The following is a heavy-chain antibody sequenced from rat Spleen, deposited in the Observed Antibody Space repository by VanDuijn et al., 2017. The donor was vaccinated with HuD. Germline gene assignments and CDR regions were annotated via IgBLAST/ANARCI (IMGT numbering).Heavy chain of an antibody. V-gene: IGHV5S13*01. Sequence: EVQLVESGGGLVQPGRSLKLSCAASGFTFSNYGMAWVRQAPTKGLEWVASISTGGGNTYYPDSVKGRFTISRDNAKNNQSLQMDSLRSEDTATYYCARSTISAIYFYWYVDFWGPGTMVTVSS. D-gene: IGHD1-2*01. J-gene: IGHJ1*01. CDR1: GFTFSNYG. CDR3: ARSTISAIYFYWYVDF. CDR2: ISTGGGNT.